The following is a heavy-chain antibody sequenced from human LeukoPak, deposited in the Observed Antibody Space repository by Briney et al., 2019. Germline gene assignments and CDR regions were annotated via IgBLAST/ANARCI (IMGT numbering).Heavy chain of an antibody. CDR1: GGSISSGGYY. V-gene: IGHV4-31*03. CDR3: ARGRLAYSYGKNHFDY. J-gene: IGHJ4*02. Sequence: PSETLSLTCTVSGGSISSGGYYWSWIRQHPGKGLEWIGYIYYSGSTYYNPSLKSRVTISVDTSKNQFSLKLSSVTAADTAVYYCARGRLAYSYGKNHFDYWGQGTLVTVSS. CDR2: IYYSGST. D-gene: IGHD5-18*01.